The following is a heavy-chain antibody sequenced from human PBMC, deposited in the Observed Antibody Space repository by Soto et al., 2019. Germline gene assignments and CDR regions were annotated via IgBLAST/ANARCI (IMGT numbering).Heavy chain of an antibody. V-gene: IGHV1-18*01. J-gene: IGHJ3*02. CDR2: ISAYNGNT. D-gene: IGHD2-21*01. Sequence: ASVKVSCKASGYTFTSYGISWVRQAPGQGLEWMGWISAYNGNTNYAQKLQGRVTMTTDTSTSTAYMELRSLRSDDTAVYYCARYAYCGGDCYSGAFDIWGQGTMVTVSS. CDR1: GYTFTSYG. CDR3: ARYAYCGGDCYSGAFDI.